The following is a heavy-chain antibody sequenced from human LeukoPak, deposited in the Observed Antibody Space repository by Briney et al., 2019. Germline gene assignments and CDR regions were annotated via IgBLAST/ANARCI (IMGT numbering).Heavy chain of an antibody. V-gene: IGHV3-21*01. CDR2: ISSSSSYI. D-gene: IGHD5-24*01. Sequence: GGSLRLSCAASGFTFSSYSMNWVRQAPGKGLEWVSSISSSSSYIYYADSVKGRFTISRDNAKNSLYLQMNSLRAEDTAVYYCARDRDGYNPVDWGQGTLVTVSS. J-gene: IGHJ4*02. CDR3: ARDRDGYNPVD. CDR1: GFTFSSYS.